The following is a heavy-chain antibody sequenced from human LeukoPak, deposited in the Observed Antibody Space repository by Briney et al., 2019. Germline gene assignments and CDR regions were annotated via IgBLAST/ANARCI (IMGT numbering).Heavy chain of an antibody. CDR2: IRYDGTNT. D-gene: IGHD3-3*01. V-gene: IGHV3-30*02. J-gene: IGHJ4*02. Sequence: QTGGSLRLSCAASGFTFSSYGMHWVRQAPGKGLEWVAFIRYDGTNTYYADSVKGRFTVSRDNSKNTLYLQMNSLRAEDMAVYYCAKEFTIFGGPGYFDSWGQGTLVTASS. CDR1: GFTFSSYG. CDR3: AKEFTIFGGPGYFDS.